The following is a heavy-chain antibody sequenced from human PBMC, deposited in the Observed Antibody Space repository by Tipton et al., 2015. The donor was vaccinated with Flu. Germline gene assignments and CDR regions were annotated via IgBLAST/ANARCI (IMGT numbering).Heavy chain of an antibody. CDR1: GGSLSSYY. V-gene: IGHV4-4*07. CDR3: ASKVANWGLWEPLDY. J-gene: IGHJ4*01. D-gene: IGHD7-27*01. Sequence: TLSLTCTVSGGSLSSYYWSWIRQPAGKGLEWIGRIYSSGSTTYNLTLKSRVTISADTSKKQFSLRLTSVTAADTAVYYCASKVANWGLWEPLDYWGHGTLVTVSS. CDR2: IYSSGST.